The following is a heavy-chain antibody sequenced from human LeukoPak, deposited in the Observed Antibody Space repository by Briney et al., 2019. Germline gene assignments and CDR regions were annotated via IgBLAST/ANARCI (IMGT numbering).Heavy chain of an antibody. CDR3: AREGPYLYYLDY. CDR1: GYTFTNCD. V-gene: IGHV1-18*01. CDR2: ISAYNGNT. D-gene: IGHD2-21*01. J-gene: IGHJ4*02. Sequence: ASVKVSCEASGYTFTNCDINWVRQVPGQGLEWMGWISAYNGNTNYAQKLQGRVTMTTETSTSTAYMELRGLRSDDTAVYYCAREGPYLYYLDYWGQGTLVTVSS.